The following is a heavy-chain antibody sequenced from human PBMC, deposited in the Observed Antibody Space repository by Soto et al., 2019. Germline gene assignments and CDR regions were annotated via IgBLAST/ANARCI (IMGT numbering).Heavy chain of an antibody. V-gene: IGHV4-59*01. CDR2: IYYSGST. Sequence: SETLSLTCTVSGGSIGSYYGSWIRQPPGKGLEWIGYIYYSGSTNYNPSLKSRVTISVDTSKNQFSLKLSSVTAADTAVYYCARAPEDNSNSPRYYYYGMDVWGQGTTVTVSS. J-gene: IGHJ6*02. CDR1: GGSIGSYY. D-gene: IGHD4-4*01. CDR3: ARAPEDNSNSPRYYYYGMDV.